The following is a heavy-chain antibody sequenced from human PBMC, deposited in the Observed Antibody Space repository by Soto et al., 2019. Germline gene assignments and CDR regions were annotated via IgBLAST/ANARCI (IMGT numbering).Heavy chain of an antibody. V-gene: IGHV3-43*01. Sequence: GGSLRLSCAASGFTFDDYTMHWVRQAPGKGLEWVSLISWDGGSTYYADSVKGRFTISRDNSKNSLYLQMNSLRTEDTALYYRAKDILSRPKNDFWSGTYGMDVWGQGTTVTVSS. CDR3: AKDILSRPKNDFWSGTYGMDV. CDR2: ISWDGGST. J-gene: IGHJ6*02. D-gene: IGHD3-3*01. CDR1: GFTFDDYT.